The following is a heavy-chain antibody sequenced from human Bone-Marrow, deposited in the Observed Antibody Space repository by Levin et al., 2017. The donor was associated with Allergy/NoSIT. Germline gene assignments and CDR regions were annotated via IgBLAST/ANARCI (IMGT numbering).Heavy chain of an antibody. V-gene: IGHV5-51*01. CDR2: IYPGDSDT. CDR3: AKAISSTWPNFDY. J-gene: IGHJ4*02. D-gene: IGHD6-13*01. Sequence: GGSLRLSCKGSGYIFTNYWIGWVRQMPGKGLEWMGIIYPGDSDTRYSPSFQGQVTISVDKSISTAYLQWSSLKASDTAMYYCAKAISSTWPNFDYWGQGTLVTVSS. CDR1: GYIFTNYW.